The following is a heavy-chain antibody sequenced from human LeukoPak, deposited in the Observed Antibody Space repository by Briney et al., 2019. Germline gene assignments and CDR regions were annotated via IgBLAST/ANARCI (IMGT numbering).Heavy chain of an antibody. CDR2: INQDGTEK. V-gene: IGHV3-7*01. J-gene: IGHJ4*02. CDR1: GFTFTTYW. D-gene: IGHD3-10*01. Sequence: GGSLRLSCAASGFTFTTYWMSWVRQLPGRGLEWVANINQDGTEKYYVDSVKGRFTISRDNAKNSLYLQMNSLRVEDTAIYYCVKVAKYYYGSETYYFFEHWGQGTPVTASS. CDR3: VKVAKYYYGSETYYFFEH.